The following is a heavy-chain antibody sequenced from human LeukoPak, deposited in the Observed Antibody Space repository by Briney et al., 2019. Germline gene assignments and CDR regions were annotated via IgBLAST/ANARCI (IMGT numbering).Heavy chain of an antibody. CDR2: IIPILGIA. CDR1: GGTFSRYA. V-gene: IGHV1-69*04. D-gene: IGHD3-3*01. CDR3: ARAGPSFGVVIPYYFDY. Sequence: ASVKVSCKASGGTFSRYAISWVRRAPGQGLEWMGRIIPILGIANYAQKFQGRVTITADKSTSTAYMELSSLRSEDTAVYYCARAGPSFGVVIPYYFDYWGQGTLVTVSS. J-gene: IGHJ4*02.